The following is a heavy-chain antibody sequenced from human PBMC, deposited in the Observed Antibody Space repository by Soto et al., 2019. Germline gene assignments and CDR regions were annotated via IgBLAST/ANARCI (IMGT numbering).Heavy chain of an antibody. Sequence: GGSLRLSCAASGFTFSSYSMNWVRQAPGKGLEWVSSISSSSSYIYYADSVKGRFTISRDNAKNSLYLQMNSLRAEDTAVYYCARGLGYCSGGSCFGIYYYYYGMDVWGQGTTVTVSS. J-gene: IGHJ6*02. V-gene: IGHV3-21*01. CDR2: ISSSSSYI. CDR3: ARGLGYCSGGSCFGIYYYYYGMDV. D-gene: IGHD2-15*01. CDR1: GFTFSSYS.